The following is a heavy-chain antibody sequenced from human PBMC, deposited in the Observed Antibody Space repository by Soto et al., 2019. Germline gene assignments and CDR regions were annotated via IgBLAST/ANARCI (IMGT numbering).Heavy chain of an antibody. CDR1: GFTFSNAW. CDR2: IKSKTDGGTT. V-gene: IGHV3-15*01. Sequence: GGSLRLSCAASGFTFSNAWMSWVRQAPGKGLEWVGRIKSKTDGGTTDYAAPVKGRFTISRDDSKNTLYLQMNSLKTEDTAVYYCTTDLTGALITFGGVIVPPFGYWGQGTLVTVSS. J-gene: IGHJ4*02. CDR3: TTDLTGALITFGGVIVPPFGY. D-gene: IGHD3-16*02.